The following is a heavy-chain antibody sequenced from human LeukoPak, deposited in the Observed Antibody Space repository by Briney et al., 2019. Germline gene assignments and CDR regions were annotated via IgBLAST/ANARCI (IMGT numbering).Heavy chain of an antibody. CDR3: ARERDSGYLKYYFDY. CDR2: IYTSGST. V-gene: IGHV4-4*07. D-gene: IGHD5-12*01. CDR1: GGSISSYY. J-gene: IGHJ4*02. Sequence: SETLSHTCTVSGGSISSYYWSWIRQPAGKGLEWIGRIYTSGSTNYNPSLKSRVTMSVDTSKNQFSLKLSSVTAADTAVYYCARERDSGYLKYYFDYWGQGTLVTVSS.